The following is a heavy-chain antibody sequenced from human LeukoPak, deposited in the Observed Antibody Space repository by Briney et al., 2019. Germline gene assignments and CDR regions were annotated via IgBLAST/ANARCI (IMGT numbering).Heavy chain of an antibody. J-gene: IGHJ5*02. CDR2: INHIGST. CDR1: GGSSSGYY. V-gene: IGHV4-34*01. Sequence: PSETLSLTCAVYGGSSSGYYWSWIRQPPGKGLEWIGEINHIGSTNYNPSLKSRVTISVDTSKNQFSLKLSSVTAADTAVYYCASTRYFDWATISGWFDPWGQGTLVTVSS. D-gene: IGHD3-9*01. CDR3: ASTRYFDWATISGWFDP.